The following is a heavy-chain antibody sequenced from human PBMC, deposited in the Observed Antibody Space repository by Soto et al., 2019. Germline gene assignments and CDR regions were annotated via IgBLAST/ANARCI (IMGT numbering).Heavy chain of an antibody. CDR1: GYTFTSYG. J-gene: IGHJ4*02. V-gene: IGHV1-18*01. CDR2: ISAYNGNT. CDR3: ARDLTLYCSSTSCYKHLGY. Sequence: ASVKVSCKASGYTFTSYGISWVRQAPGQGLEWMGWISAYNGNTNYAQKLQGRVTMTTDTSTSTAYMELRSLRSDDTAVYYCARDLTLYCSSTSCYKHLGYWGQGTLVTV. D-gene: IGHD2-2*02.